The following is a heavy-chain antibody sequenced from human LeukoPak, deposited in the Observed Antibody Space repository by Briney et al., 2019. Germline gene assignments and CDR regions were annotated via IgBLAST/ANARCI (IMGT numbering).Heavy chain of an antibody. D-gene: IGHD3-9*01. CDR1: RYTFTGYY. J-gene: IGHJ5*02. V-gene: IGHV1-2*02. Sequence: ASVKVSCKASRYTFTGYYMHWVRQAPGQGLEWMGWINPNSGGTNYAQKFQGRDTMTRDTSISTAYMELSRLRSDDTAVYYCARGEVRYFDWLDWFDPWGQGTLVTVSS. CDR3: ARGEVRYFDWLDWFDP. CDR2: INPNSGGT.